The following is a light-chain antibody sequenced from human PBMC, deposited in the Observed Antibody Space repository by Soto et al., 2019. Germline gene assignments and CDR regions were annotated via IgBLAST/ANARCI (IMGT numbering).Light chain of an antibody. CDR3: RQSKLSRRE. J-gene: IGKJ1*01. V-gene: IGKV3-15*01. CDR2: GAS. Sequence: RASQSVTNSYLAWYQQKPGQAPRLLIFGASTRAAGIPARFSGSGSGTEISLTTGVSEFEHFRIYYLRQSKLSRREIGRGTKVDIK. CDR1: QSVTNSY.